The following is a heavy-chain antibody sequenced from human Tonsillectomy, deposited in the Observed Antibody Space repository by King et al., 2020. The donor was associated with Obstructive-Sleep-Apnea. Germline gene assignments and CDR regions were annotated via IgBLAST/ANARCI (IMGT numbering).Heavy chain of an antibody. D-gene: IGHD3-22*01. CDR3: AKDYYESSGGLYYFDY. Sequence: QVQLVESGGGVVQPGRSLRLSCAASGFTFSSYGMHWVRQAPGKGLEWVAFIRYDGSNKYYADSGKGRFTISRDNSKNTLYLQMNSLRAEDTAVYYCAKDYYESSGGLYYFDYWGQGTLVTVSS. J-gene: IGHJ4*02. V-gene: IGHV3-30*02. CDR1: GFTFSSYG. CDR2: IRYDGSNK.